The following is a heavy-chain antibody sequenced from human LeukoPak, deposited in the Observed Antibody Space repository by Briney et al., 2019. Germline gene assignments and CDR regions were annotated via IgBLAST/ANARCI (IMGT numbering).Heavy chain of an antibody. J-gene: IGHJ3*02. CDR3: ARDREQQLVRFYNAFDI. V-gene: IGHV4-39*07. D-gene: IGHD6-13*01. Sequence: PSETLSLTCTVSGGSISSSSYYWGWIRQPPGKGLGWIGSIDYSGSTYYNPSLKSRVTISVDTSKTPFSLNLRSVTAADTAVYYCARDREQQLVRFYNAFDIWGQGTMVTVSS. CDR2: IDYSGST. CDR1: GGSISSSSYY.